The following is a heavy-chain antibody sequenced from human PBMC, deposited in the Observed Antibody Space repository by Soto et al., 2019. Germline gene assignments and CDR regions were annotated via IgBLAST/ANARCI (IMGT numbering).Heavy chain of an antibody. J-gene: IGHJ6*02. CDR1: GFTFSSYG. V-gene: IGHV3-30*18. CDR2: ISYDGSNK. CDR3: AXDAGRVGFSYYYYGMDV. D-gene: IGHD1-26*01. Sequence: PGGSLRLSCAASGFTFSSYGMHWVRQAPGKGLEWVAVISYDGSNKYYADSVKGRFTISRDNSKNTLYLQMNSLRAEDMAVYYCAXDAGRVGFSYYYYGMDVWGQGTTVTVSS.